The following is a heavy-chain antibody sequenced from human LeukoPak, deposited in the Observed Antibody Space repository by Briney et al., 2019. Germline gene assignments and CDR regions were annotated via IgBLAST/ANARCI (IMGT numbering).Heavy chain of an antibody. CDR2: ISKSGTST. D-gene: IGHD3-10*01. J-gene: IGHJ4*02. Sequence: PGGSLRLSCAASGFTFSDYYMSWIRQAPGKGLEWVSYISKSGTSTKYADSVKGRFYISRDNAKQSLYLQLNSLTAVDTAVYYCARVRSSGSPLDYWGQGTLVTVSS. CDR3: ARVRSSGSPLDY. CDR1: GFTFSDYY. V-gene: IGHV3-11*05.